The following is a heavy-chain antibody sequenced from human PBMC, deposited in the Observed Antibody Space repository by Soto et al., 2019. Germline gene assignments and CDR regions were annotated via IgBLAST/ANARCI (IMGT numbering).Heavy chain of an antibody. CDR2: IYDGGNS. V-gene: IGHV4-39*01. D-gene: IGHD3-16*01. Sequence: QLQLQVSGPGLVKPSETLSLTCTVSGGSLSSSTSYWGWVRPPPGMGLEWIASIYDGGNSPYHPALRSRDTLSVDTPKNHLSLKLSSVTAGDTAVYYCARHARGSRHPCFDYWGQGTLVTVSS. CDR3: ARHARGSRHPCFDY. J-gene: IGHJ4*02. CDR1: GGSLSSSTSY.